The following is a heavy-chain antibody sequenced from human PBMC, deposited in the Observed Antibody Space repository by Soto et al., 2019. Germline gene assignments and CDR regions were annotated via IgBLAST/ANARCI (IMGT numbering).Heavy chain of an antibody. CDR1: GFTFSSYG. CDR3: ARGRGSYTESDAFDI. J-gene: IGHJ3*02. V-gene: IGHV3-33*01. CDR2: IWYDGSNK. D-gene: IGHD1-26*01. Sequence: GGSLRLSCAASGFTFSSYGMHWVRQAPGKGLEWVAVIWYDGSNKYYADSVKGQFTISRDNSKNTLYLQMNSLRAEDTDVYYCARGRGSYTESDAFDIWGHVTMVTVSS.